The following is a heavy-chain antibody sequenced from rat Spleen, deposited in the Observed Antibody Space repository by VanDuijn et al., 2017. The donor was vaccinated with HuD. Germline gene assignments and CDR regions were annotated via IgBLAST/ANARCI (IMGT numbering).Heavy chain of an antibody. J-gene: IGHJ2*01. V-gene: IGHV5-43*01. D-gene: IGHD1-12*03. Sequence: EVQLVESGGGLVQPGSSLKVSCVASGFTFSSSVMHWFRQAPENGIEWLAYINTDSSSTHYAETVKGRFTISRDNAKNTVDMQLSSLRSEDTAMYYCARGGYFRYWGQGVMVTVSS. CDR2: INTDSSST. CDR3: ARGGYFRY. CDR1: GFTFSSSV.